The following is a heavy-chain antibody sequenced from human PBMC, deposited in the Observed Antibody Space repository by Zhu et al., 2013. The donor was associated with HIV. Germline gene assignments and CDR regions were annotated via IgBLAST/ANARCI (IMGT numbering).Heavy chain of an antibody. Sequence: QVQLVQSGAEVKKPGASVKVSCKASGYTFTGYYMHWVRQAPGQGLEWMGWINPNSGGTNYAQKFQGRVTMTRDTSISTAYMELSSLRSEDTAVYYCARTSSVGYYYDSSGYYHQYNWFDPWGQGTLVTVSS. CDR1: GYTFTGYY. CDR3: ARTSSVGYYYDSSGYYHQYNWFDP. CDR2: INPNSGGT. V-gene: IGHV1-2*02. D-gene: IGHD3-22*01. J-gene: IGHJ5*02.